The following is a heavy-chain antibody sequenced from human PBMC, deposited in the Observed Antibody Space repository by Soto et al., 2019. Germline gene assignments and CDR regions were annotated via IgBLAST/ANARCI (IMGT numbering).Heavy chain of an antibody. Sequence: ASVKGSCKTSGYTFTSYCVSWVRQAPGQGLEWVGWISGYNGNTNYAQKLQGRVTMTTDTSTATAYMELRGLRSDDTAIYYCARGYFDYWGQGTLVTVSS. CDR2: ISGYNGNT. V-gene: IGHV1-18*04. CDR1: GYTFTSYC. J-gene: IGHJ4*02. CDR3: ARGYFDY.